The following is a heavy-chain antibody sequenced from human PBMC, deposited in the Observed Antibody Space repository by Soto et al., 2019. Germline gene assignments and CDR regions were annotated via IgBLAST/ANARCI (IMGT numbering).Heavy chain of an antibody. D-gene: IGHD1-26*01. CDR2: ISAYNGNT. J-gene: IGHJ6*02. Sequence: QVQLVQSGAEVKKPGASVKVSCKASGYTFTSYGISWVRQAPGQGLEWMGWISAYNGNTNYAQKLQGRVTVTTDTSTSTAYMELRSLRSDDTAVYYCARDGRWELLQGYYYYYGMDVWGQGTTVTVSS. V-gene: IGHV1-18*01. CDR3: ARDGRWELLQGYYYYYGMDV. CDR1: GYTFTSYG.